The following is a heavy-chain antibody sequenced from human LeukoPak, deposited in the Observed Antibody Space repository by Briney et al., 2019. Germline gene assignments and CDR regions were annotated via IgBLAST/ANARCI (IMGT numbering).Heavy chain of an antibody. V-gene: IGHV3-9*01. CDR3: AKDLGRSSWSYSEY. CDR1: GFTFDDYA. J-gene: IGHJ4*02. D-gene: IGHD6-13*01. CDR2: VSWNSGSI. Sequence: SGGSLRLSCAASGFTFDDYAMHWVRQAPGKGLEWVSGVSWNSGSIGYADSVKGRFTISRDNAKNSLYLQMNSLRPEDTALYYCAKDLGRSSWSYSEYWGQGTLVTVS.